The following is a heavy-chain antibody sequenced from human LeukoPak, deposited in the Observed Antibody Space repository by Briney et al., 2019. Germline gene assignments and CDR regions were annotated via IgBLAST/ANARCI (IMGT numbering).Heavy chain of an antibody. CDR1: GFTFSSYG. D-gene: IGHD6-13*01. J-gene: IGHJ4*02. CDR2: ISYDGSNK. CDR3: ANGGTGYSSSWSFDY. Sequence: PGGSLRLSCAASGFTFSSYGMHWVRQAPGKGLEWVAVISYDGSNKYYADSVKGRFTISRDNSKNTLYLQMNSLRAEDTAVYYCANGGTGYSSSWSFDYWGQGTLVTVSS. V-gene: IGHV3-30*18.